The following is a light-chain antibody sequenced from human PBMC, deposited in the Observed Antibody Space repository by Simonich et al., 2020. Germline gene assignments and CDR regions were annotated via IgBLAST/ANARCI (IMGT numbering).Light chain of an antibody. J-gene: IGKJ4*01. Sequence: DIVMTQSPDSLAVSLGERATINCKSSQRVLYSSNNKNYLAWYQQKPGQPPTLLIYWASTRESGVPDRFRGSGSGTDFTLTISSLQAEDVAVYYCQQYYSTPLTFGGGTKVEMK. V-gene: IGKV4-1*01. CDR2: WAS. CDR1: QRVLYSSNNKNY. CDR3: QQYYSTPLT.